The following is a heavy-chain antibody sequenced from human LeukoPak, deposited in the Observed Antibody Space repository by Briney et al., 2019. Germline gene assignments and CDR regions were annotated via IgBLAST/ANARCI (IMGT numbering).Heavy chain of an antibody. V-gene: IGHV3-30*03. CDR2: ITYDGYYK. Sequence: GGSLRLSCAASGFTFTSYGMHWVRQAPGKCLEWVALITYDGYYKYYSDSVKGRFTISSDTSKNTLYLQMNSLRAEDTAVYYCARDLSPVVRASPMGYWGQGTLVTVSS. D-gene: IGHD3-10*01. J-gene: IGHJ4*02. CDR1: GFTFTSYG. CDR3: ARDLSPVVRASPMGY.